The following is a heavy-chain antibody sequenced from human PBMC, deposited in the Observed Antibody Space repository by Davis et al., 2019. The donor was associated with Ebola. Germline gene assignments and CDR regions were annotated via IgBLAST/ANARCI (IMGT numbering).Heavy chain of an antibody. Sequence: GESLKISCAASGFVFRNYVMSWVRQAPGKGLEWVSTLGTSADTYYEDSVKGRFTISRDNSKNTLYLQMNGLRVEDTAIYYCAKDTSNIWFDMWGQGTNVTVSS. V-gene: IGHV3-23*01. CDR3: AKDTSNIWFDM. D-gene: IGHD2-2*01. CDR2: LGTSADT. J-gene: IGHJ3*02. CDR1: GFVFRNYV.